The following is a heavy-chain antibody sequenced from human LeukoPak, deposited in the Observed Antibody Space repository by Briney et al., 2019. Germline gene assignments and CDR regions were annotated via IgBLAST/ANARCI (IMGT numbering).Heavy chain of an antibody. CDR1: GFTFSSYG. D-gene: IGHD1-26*01. J-gene: IGHJ4*02. V-gene: IGHV3-33*08. CDR2: IWYDGSNK. CDR3: ARERSGSYYFDY. Sequence: GGSLRLSCAASGFTFSSYGMHWVRQAPGKGLEWVAVIWYDGSNKYYADSVKGRFTISRDNSKNTLYLQMNSLRAEDTAVYYCARERSGSYYFDYWGQGTLVTVSS.